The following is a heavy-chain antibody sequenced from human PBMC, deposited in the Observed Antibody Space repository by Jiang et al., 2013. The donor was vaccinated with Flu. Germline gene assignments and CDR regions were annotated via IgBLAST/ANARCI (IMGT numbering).Heavy chain of an antibody. D-gene: IGHD6-19*01. CDR2: INTNTGNP. CDR3: ARDPGPPTAVAVAGTDYYYYGMDV. J-gene: IGHJ6*02. CDR1: GYTFTSYA. Sequence: QSGSELKKPGASVKVSCKASGYTFTSYAMNWVRQAPGQGLEWMGWINTNTGNPTYAQGFTGRFVFSLDTSVSTAYLQISSLKAEDTAVYYCARDPGPPTAVAVAGTDYYYYGMDVWGQGTTVTVSS. V-gene: IGHV7-4-1*02.